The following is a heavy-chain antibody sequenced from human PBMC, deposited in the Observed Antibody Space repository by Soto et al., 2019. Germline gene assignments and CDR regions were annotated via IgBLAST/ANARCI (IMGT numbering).Heavy chain of an antibody. V-gene: IGHV4-39*01. Sequence: SETLSLTCTVSGGSIGSGGYWWSWIRQHPGRGLEWIGSVSYTGSTHYNPSLKSRVTISVDTSKNQFSLKLSSVTAADTAVYYCARHTPAISISDHWGQGTLVTVSS. CDR3: ARHTPAISISDH. CDR1: GGSIGSGGYW. D-gene: IGHD2-15*01. J-gene: IGHJ4*02. CDR2: VSYTGST.